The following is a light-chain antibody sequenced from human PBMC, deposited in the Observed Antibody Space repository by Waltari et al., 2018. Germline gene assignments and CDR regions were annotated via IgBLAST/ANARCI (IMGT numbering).Light chain of an antibody. Sequence: QSALTQPASVSGSPVQSITISCTGASSDFGSYNLVSWYQQHPGKAPKVMIYEVTKRPSGVSDLFSGSRSGNTASLTISGLQPEDEADYYCCSYAGSGTLDVVFGGGTKLTVL. CDR1: SSDFGSYNL. CDR2: EVT. CDR3: CSYAGSGTLDVV. V-gene: IGLV2-23*02. J-gene: IGLJ2*01.